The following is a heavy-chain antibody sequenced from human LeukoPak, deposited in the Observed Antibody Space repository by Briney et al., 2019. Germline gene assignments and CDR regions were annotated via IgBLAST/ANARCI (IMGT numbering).Heavy chain of an antibody. Sequence: ASVKVSCKASGYTFTSYGISWVRQAPGQGLEWMGWISAYNGNTNYAQKLQGRVTMTTDTSTSTAYMELRSLRSDDTAVYYCARALDDYGDYLVYYFDYWGQGTLVTVSS. CDR2: ISAYNGNT. V-gene: IGHV1-18*01. CDR3: ARALDDYGDYLVYYFDY. J-gene: IGHJ4*02. D-gene: IGHD4-17*01. CDR1: GYTFTSYG.